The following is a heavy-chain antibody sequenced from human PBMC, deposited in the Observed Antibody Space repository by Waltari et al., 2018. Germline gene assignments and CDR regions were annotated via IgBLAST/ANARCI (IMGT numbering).Heavy chain of an antibody. D-gene: IGHD2-15*01. Sequence: EVQLVASGGGLVQPGGSLRLSCAASGFPFRSYWMSWVRQAPGKGLEWVANIKQDGSEKYYVDSVKGRFTISRDNAKNSLYLQMNSLRAEDTAVYYCARDQNLADSTDWGQGTLVTVSS. CDR2: IKQDGSEK. V-gene: IGHV3-7*01. CDR1: GFPFRSYW. CDR3: ARDQNLADSTD. J-gene: IGHJ4*02.